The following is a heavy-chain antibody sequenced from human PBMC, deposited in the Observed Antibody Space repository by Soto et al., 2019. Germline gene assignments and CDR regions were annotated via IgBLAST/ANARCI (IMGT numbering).Heavy chain of an antibody. CDR3: ARHRFNYYDDTVYYYFDY. V-gene: IGHV1-18*04. Sequence: QVQLVQSAAEVKKPGASVKVSCKASGYSFTSYGISWVRQAPGQGPEWMGWISGHNGNTNHPQSLQGRVTMTTDTSRNTAYMELRSLRSDDTPVYYCARHRFNYYDDTVYYYFDYWGQGTLVTVSS. J-gene: IGHJ4*02. CDR1: GYSFTSYG. CDR2: ISGHNGNT. D-gene: IGHD3-22*01.